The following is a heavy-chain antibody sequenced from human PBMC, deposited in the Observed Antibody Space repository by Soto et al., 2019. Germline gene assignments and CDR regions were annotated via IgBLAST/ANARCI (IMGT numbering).Heavy chain of an antibody. Sequence: QVQLVESGGGVVQPGRSLRLFYAASRFTFSSYGMHWVRQAPGKGLEWVAVIWYDGSNKYYADSVKGRFTISRDNSKNTLYLQMNSLRAEDTAVYYCARGGGYYDILTGYPTYYFDYWGQGTLVTVSS. D-gene: IGHD3-9*01. CDR1: RFTFSSYG. V-gene: IGHV3-33*01. CDR3: ARGGGYYDILTGYPTYYFDY. J-gene: IGHJ4*02. CDR2: IWYDGSNK.